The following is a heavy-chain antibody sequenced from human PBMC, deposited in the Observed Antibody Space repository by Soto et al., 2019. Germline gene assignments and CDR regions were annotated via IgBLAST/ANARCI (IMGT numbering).Heavy chain of an antibody. D-gene: IGHD3-22*01. CDR1: GGAISSEDYY. Sequence: SRTVSLTFSVSGGAISSEDYYWSWVRQPPGKGLEWIGYIYYRGSTYSNPTLRSRGTLSVDTSKNQISLHLTSVSAADTAVYFCARRFAYYDKEPGNFDRWAKGTAVTV. CDR3: ARRFAYYDKEPGNFDR. V-gene: IGHV4-30-4*01. CDR2: IYYRGST. J-gene: IGHJ6*03.